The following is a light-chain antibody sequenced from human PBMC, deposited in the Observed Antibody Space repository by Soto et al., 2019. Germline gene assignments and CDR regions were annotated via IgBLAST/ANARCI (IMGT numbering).Light chain of an antibody. Sequence: DIQMTQSPSTLSAAVGDRVTITFRASQSISSWLAWYQQKPGKAPKLLIYDASSLESGVPSRFSGSGSGTEFTLTISSLQPDDFATYYCQQYNSYQWTFGQGTKVDIK. J-gene: IGKJ1*01. CDR1: QSISSW. CDR3: QQYNSYQWT. CDR2: DAS. V-gene: IGKV1-5*01.